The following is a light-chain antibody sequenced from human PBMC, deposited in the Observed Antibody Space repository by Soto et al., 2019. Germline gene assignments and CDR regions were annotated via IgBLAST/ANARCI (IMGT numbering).Light chain of an antibody. J-gene: IGKJ1*01. CDR2: DAS. V-gene: IGKV1-5*01. CDR3: QQYNSYSRT. Sequence: DIQITRCPATRSAWISDRLTSTVLASQSISSWLAWYQQKPGKAPKLLIYDASSLESGVPPRFSGSGSGTEFTLTISSLQPDDFATYYCQQYNSYSRTFGPGTKVDIK. CDR1: QSISSW.